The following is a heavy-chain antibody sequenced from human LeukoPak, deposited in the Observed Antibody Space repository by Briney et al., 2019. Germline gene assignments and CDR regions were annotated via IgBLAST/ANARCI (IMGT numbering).Heavy chain of an antibody. CDR1: GFTFSSYV. CDR3: AKDAVDASGRTNAFDI. J-gene: IGHJ3*02. D-gene: IGHD3-16*01. CDR2: ISGSGSSA. Sequence: PGGSLRLSCAASGFTFSSYVMSWVRQTPGKGLEWVSAISGSGSSAYYGDSVRGRFTISRDNSKNALYLQMNSLRAEDTALYYCAKDAVDASGRTNAFDIWGQGTMVTVSS. V-gene: IGHV3-23*01.